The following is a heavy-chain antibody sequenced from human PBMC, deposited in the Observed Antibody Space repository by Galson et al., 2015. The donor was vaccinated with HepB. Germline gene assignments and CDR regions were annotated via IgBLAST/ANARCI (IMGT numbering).Heavy chain of an antibody. J-gene: IGHJ4*02. V-gene: IGHV1-18*01. CDR3: ARDRRRGIAAAGPDY. CDR1: GYTFTSYG. CDR2: ISAYNGNT. D-gene: IGHD6-13*01. Sequence: SVKVSCKASGYTFTSYGISWVRQAPGQGLEWMGWISAYNGNTNYAQKLQGRVTMTTDTSTGTAYMELRSLRSDDTAVYYCARDRRRGIAAAGPDYWGQGTLVTVSS.